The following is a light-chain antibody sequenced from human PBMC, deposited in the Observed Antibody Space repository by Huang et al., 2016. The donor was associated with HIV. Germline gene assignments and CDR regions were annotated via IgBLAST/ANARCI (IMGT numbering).Light chain of an antibody. V-gene: IGKV3-20*01. J-gene: IGKJ3*01. Sequence: EIVLTQSPGTLSLSPGESATLSCRASQSIYSSYLAWYQQKPGQAPRLLIYGASSRATVFPDRFSGRGSGAVFTLTISRLEPEDFAVYYCQQYGSSHFTFGPGTKVDIK. CDR3: QQYGSSHFT. CDR2: GAS. CDR1: QSIYSSY.